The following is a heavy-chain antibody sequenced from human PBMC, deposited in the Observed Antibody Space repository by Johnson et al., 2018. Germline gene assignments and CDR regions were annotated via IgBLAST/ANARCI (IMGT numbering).Heavy chain of an antibody. D-gene: IGHD2/OR15-2a*01. J-gene: IGHJ6*02. CDR2: ISYRGST. CDR3: ARELYGRRMDV. CDR1: GGSISTNY. V-gene: IGHV4-59*01. Sequence: QVQLQESGPGLVKPSDTLSLTCTVSGGSISTNYWSWNRQPPGKGLEWIGYISYRGSTNYTPSLNRRVTISVDTSRNQFSRKLSSVNAADTGVYYCARELYGRRMDVWGQGTTVTVSS.